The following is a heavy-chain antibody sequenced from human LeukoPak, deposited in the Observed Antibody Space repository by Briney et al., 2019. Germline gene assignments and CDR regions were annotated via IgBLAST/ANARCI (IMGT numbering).Heavy chain of an antibody. CDR3: AREEDIVVVPAAHRNWFDP. V-gene: IGHV4-59*11. CDR2: IYGSGRT. CDR1: GVSINSHY. Sequence: SETLSLTCTVSGVSINSHYLNWIRQPPGKGLEWIGYIYGSGRTNYNPSLKSRVTMSVDTSKNQFSLKLSSVTAADTAVYYCAREEDIVVVPAAHRNWFDPWGQGTLVTVSS. J-gene: IGHJ5*02. D-gene: IGHD2-2*01.